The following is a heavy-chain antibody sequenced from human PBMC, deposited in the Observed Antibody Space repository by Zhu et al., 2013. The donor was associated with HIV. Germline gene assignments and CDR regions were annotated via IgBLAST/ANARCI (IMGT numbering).Heavy chain of an antibody. CDR3: AGAVLFRPVAGTRGRYYYYYGMDV. CDR2: MNPNSGNT. J-gene: IGHJ6*02. Sequence: QVQLVQSGAEVKKPGSSVKVSCKASGYTFTSYDINWVRQATGQGLEWMGWMNPNSGNTGYAQKFQGRVTMTRNTSISTAYMELSSLRSEDTAVYYCAGAVLFRPVAGTRGRYYYYYGMDVWGQGTTVTVSS. V-gene: IGHV1-8*01. D-gene: IGHD6-19*01. CDR1: GYTFTSYD.